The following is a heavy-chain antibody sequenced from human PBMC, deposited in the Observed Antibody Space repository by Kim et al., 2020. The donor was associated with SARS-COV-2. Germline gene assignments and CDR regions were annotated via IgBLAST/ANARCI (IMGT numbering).Heavy chain of an antibody. V-gene: IGHV3-30*04. CDR3: ARGPRITMIVVVIDY. D-gene: IGHD3-22*01. CDR2: ISYDGSNK. Sequence: GGSLRLSCAASGFTFSSYAMHWVRQAPGKGLEWVAVISYDGSNKYYADSVKGRFTISRDNSKNTLYLQMNSLRAEDTAVYYCARGPRITMIVVVIDYWG. J-gene: IGHJ4*01. CDR1: GFTFSSYA.